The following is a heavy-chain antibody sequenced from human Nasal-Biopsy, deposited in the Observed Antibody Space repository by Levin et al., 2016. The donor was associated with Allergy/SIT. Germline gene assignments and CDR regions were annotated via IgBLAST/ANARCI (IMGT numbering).Heavy chain of an antibody. CDR3: VRGEIERTLRGNTRVYYYYYMDV. Sequence: ASVKVSCKTSGYIFTEFSLHWVRQAPGQSLEWMGWVNDGNGNTKYSQKFQGRVTFTRDTSASTVYMELNSLRSDDTAVYYCVRGEIERTLRGNTRVYYYYYMDVWGNGTTVTVSS. J-gene: IGHJ6*03. CDR2: VNDGNGNT. V-gene: IGHV1-3*01. D-gene: IGHD3-10*01. CDR1: GYIFTEFS.